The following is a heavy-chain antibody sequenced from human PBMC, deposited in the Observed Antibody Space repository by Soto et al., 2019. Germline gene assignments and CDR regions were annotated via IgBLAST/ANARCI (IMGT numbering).Heavy chain of an antibody. D-gene: IGHD3-22*01. V-gene: IGHV3-30*04. CDR2: ISYDGRDE. CDR1: GFTFSNYA. J-gene: IGHJ4*02. CDR3: ARDSRTYCYQYDYFDF. Sequence: QVQLVESGGGVVQPGRSLRLSCTASGFTFSNYAIHWVRQAPGKGLEWVALISYDGRDEYYADSVKGRFTISRDNSKNTLYLEMDSLKAEDTGMFYCARDSRTYCYQYDYFDFWGQGTLVTVFS.